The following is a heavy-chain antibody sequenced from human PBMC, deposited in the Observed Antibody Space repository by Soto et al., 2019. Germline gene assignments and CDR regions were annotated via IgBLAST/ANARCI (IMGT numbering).Heavy chain of an antibody. CDR3: ARDVMYYGSGRGAGTGIFDY. CDR2: ISSSSSYI. Sequence: ESGGGLVKPGGSLRLSCAASGFTFSSYSMNWVRQAPGKGLEWVSSISSSSSYIYYADSVKGRFTISRDNAKNSLYLQMNSLGAEDTDVYYCARDVMYYGSGRGAGTGIFDYWGQGTLVTVSS. V-gene: IGHV3-21*01. J-gene: IGHJ4*02. CDR1: GFTFSSYS. D-gene: IGHD3-10*01.